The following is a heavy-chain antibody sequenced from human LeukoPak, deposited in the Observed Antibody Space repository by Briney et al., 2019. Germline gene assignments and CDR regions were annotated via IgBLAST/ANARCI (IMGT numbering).Heavy chain of an antibody. J-gene: IGHJ6*03. Sequence: GGSLRLSCAASGFTFSSYSMNWVRQAPGKGLEWDSSISSSSSYIYYADSVKGRFTISRDNAKNSLYLQMNSLRAEDTAVYYCASLPGRFRDSYYYYYMDVWGKGTTVTVSS. V-gene: IGHV3-21*01. D-gene: IGHD3-10*01. CDR2: ISSSSSYI. CDR1: GFTFSSYS. CDR3: ASLPGRFRDSYYYYYMDV.